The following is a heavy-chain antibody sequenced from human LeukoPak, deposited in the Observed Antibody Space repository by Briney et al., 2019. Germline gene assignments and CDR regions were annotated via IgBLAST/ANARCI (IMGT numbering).Heavy chain of an antibody. J-gene: IGHJ4*02. D-gene: IGHD3-22*01. CDR1: GSTFNSYA. CDR2: IWYDGSNK. Sequence: GGSLRLSCAASGSTFNSYAMHWVRQAPGKGLEWVAFIWYDGSNKYYADSVRGRFTMSRDNSKNTLDLQMNSLRAEDTAVYYCARDERGYYDSSGFFGAIDYWGQGTLVTVSS. V-gene: IGHV3-33*01. CDR3: ARDERGYYDSSGFFGAIDY.